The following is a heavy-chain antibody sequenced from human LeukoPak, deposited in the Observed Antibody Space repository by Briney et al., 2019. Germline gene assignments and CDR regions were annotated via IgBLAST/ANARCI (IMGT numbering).Heavy chain of an antibody. J-gene: IGHJ3*02. V-gene: IGHV3-53*01. Sequence: GGSLRLSCAASGFTVSSNYMSRVRQAPGKGLEWVSVIYSAGSTYYADSVKGRFTISRDNSKNTLYLQMNSLGAEDTAVYYCARDRRHYYDSSGYYSDAFDIWGQGTMVTVSS. CDR2: IYSAGST. CDR3: ARDRRHYYDSSGYYSDAFDI. CDR1: GFTVSSNY. D-gene: IGHD3-22*01.